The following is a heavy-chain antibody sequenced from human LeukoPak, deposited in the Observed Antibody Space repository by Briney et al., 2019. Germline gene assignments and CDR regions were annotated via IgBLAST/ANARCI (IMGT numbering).Heavy chain of an antibody. J-gene: IGHJ3*01. Sequence: SETLSLTCTVSGGPISTSYFWGWVRQPPGKGLEWIGTTDYSGTTYYNPSLKSRVTISVDTSKNQFSLKLSSVTAPDTAVYYCARHSGGSYIFAFDVWGQGTMFTVSS. CDR1: GGPISTSYF. CDR3: ARHSGGSYIFAFDV. D-gene: IGHD2-15*01. CDR2: TDYSGTT. V-gene: IGHV4-39*01.